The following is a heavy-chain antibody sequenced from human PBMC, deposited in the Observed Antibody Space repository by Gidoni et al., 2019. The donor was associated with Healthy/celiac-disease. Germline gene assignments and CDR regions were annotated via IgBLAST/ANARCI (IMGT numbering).Heavy chain of an antibody. V-gene: IGHV1-58*01. J-gene: IGHJ6*03. Sequence: MQLVQSGPEVTMPWTSVKVSCKYSGFPFTSSAVQWVRLACGQRLEWTGWIVVGSGNTNDAQKFKERGTITRDMATSKAYMELSSLRSEDTAEYYCAANPAGVRHYYYYYYMDVWGKGTTVTVSS. CDR2: IVVGSGNT. CDR3: AANPAGVRHYYYYYYMDV. CDR1: GFPFTSSA. D-gene: IGHD3-10*01.